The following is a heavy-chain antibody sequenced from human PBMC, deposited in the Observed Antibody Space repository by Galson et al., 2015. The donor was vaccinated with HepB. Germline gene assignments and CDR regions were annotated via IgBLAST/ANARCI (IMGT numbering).Heavy chain of an antibody. V-gene: IGHV3-33*01. J-gene: IGHJ6*03. CDR2: IGHDGTYK. D-gene: IGHD2-15*01. Sequence: SLRLSCAASGSSFMTYGMHWARQAPGKGLEWVAVIGHDGTYKVYGDSVKGRFTISRDNSKNTLYLELNSLRAEDTAVYYCARDLGRGNYMDVWGKGTTVTVSS. CDR1: GSSFMTYG. CDR3: ARDLGRGNYMDV.